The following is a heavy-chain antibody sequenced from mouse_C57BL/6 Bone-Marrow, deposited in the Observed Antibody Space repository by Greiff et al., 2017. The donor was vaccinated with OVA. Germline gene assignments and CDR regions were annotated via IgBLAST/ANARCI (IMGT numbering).Heavy chain of an antibody. D-gene: IGHD4-1*01. Sequence: QVQLKESGAELARPGASVKLSCKASGYTFTSYGISWVKQRTGQGLEWIGEIYPRSGNTYYNEKFKGKATLTADKSSSTAYMELRSLTSEDSAVYFCDTGSSFDYWGQGTTLRVSS. CDR1: GYTFTSYG. CDR2: IYPRSGNT. CDR3: DTGSSFDY. V-gene: IGHV1-81*01. J-gene: IGHJ2*01.